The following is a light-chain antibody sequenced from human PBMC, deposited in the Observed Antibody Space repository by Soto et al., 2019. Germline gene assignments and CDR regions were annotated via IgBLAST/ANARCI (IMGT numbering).Light chain of an antibody. CDR2: EVY. CDR3: SAYAGSSTWV. CDR1: SSDVGGYNY. Sequence: QSAPTQPPSASGSPGQSVTFSCTGTSSDVGGYNYVSWYQQYPGKAPKLMIYEVYKRHSVVPDRFSGSKSGNTASLTVSGLQPEDEADYYCSAYAGSSTWVFGGGTKLTVL. V-gene: IGLV2-8*01. J-gene: IGLJ2*01.